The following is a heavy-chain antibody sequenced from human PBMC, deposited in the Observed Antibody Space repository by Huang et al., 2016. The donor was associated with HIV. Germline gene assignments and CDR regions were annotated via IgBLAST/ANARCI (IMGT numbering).Heavy chain of an antibody. CDR3: AKGRRAFDV. CDR1: GYSFSIYW. Sequence: EVQLVQSGAEVKKPGESLKISCTGSGYSFSIYWIAWVRQMPGKGLEWIGIIYPVESTSTYSPSFEGHVSISVDKSINTVYLHWSSLKASDTAIYYCAKGRRAFDVWGQGTWVTVSS. J-gene: IGHJ3*01. CDR2: IYPVESTS. V-gene: IGHV5-51*03.